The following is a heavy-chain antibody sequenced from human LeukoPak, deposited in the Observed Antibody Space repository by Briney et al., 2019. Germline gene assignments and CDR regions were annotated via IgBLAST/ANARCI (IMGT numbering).Heavy chain of an antibody. CDR3: ARHRGQLLNPDAFDI. Sequence: GESLKISCKVSGYSFTSYWIGWVRQMPGKGLEWMGIIYPGDSDTRYSPSFQGQVTISADKSISTAYLQWSSLKASDTAMYYCARHRGQLLNPDAFDIWGQGTMVTVSS. V-gene: IGHV5-51*01. CDR1: GYSFTSYW. J-gene: IGHJ3*02. D-gene: IGHD2-2*02. CDR2: IYPGDSDT.